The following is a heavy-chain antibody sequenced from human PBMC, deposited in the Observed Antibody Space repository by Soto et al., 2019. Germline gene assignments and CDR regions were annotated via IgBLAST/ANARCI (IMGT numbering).Heavy chain of an antibody. Sequence: EVQLLESGGGLVQPGGSLRLSCAASGFTFSSYAMSWVRQAPGKGLEWVSAISGSGGSTYYADSVKGRFTISRDNSKNPPEVQMKSLRGGDTAGYYCAEGGGGRGEDFGYLGQGTLVTVSS. CDR1: GFTFSSYA. CDR2: ISGSGGST. J-gene: IGHJ4*02. CDR3: AEGGGGRGEDFGY. D-gene: IGHD3-16*01. V-gene: IGHV3-23*01.